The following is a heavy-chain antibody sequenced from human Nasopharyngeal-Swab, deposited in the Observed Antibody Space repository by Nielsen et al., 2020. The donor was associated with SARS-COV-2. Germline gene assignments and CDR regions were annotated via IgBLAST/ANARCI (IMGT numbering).Heavy chain of an antibody. D-gene: IGHD3-3*01. CDR1: GFTFSSYS. CDR3: ARSGELRFLEWLNTRPDY. V-gene: IGHV3-21*01. CDR2: ISSSSSYI. J-gene: IGHJ4*02. Sequence: GESLKISCAASGFTFSSYSMNWVRQAPGKGLEWVSSISSSSSYIYYADSVKGRFTISRDNAKNPLYLQMNSLRAEDTAVYYCARSGELRFLEWLNTRPDYWGQGTLVTVSS.